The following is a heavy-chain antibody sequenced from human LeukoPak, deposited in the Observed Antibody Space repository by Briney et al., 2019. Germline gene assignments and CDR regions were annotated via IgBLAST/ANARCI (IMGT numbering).Heavy chain of an antibody. CDR2: ISNIGNTM. D-gene: IGHD3-16*02. J-gene: IGHJ4*02. CDR3: ARERITFGRVIVPNYFDS. Sequence: KTGGSLRLSCAASGFTFSDYYMSWIRQAPGKGLEWLSYISNIGNTMYHADSVKGRFTISRVNAKNSLYLEMNSLRAEDTAVYYCARERITFGRVIVPNYFDSWGQGTLVTVSS. V-gene: IGHV3-11*04. CDR1: GFTFSDYY.